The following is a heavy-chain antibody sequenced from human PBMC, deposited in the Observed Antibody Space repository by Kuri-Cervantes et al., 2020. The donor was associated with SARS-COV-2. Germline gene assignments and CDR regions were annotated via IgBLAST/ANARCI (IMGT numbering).Heavy chain of an antibody. CDR3: ARGGGGYSGYEKY. Sequence: GESLKISCAASGFTFSSYGMHWVRQAPGKGLEWVAVIWYDGSNKYYADSVKGRFTISRDNPKNTLYLQMNRLRAEDTAIYYCARGGGGYSGYEKYWGQGTLVTGSS. CDR1: GFTFSSYG. CDR2: IWYDGSNK. D-gene: IGHD5-12*01. J-gene: IGHJ4*02. V-gene: IGHV3-33*01.